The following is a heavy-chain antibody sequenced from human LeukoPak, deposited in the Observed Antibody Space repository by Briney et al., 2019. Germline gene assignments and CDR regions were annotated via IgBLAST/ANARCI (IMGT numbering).Heavy chain of an antibody. CDR1: GGTFSSYP. CDR2: IIPMFGTT. D-gene: IGHD4-11*01. V-gene: IGHV1-69*13. CDR3: ARVTQRDSNLYGMDV. Sequence: SVNVSCKASGGTFSSYPISWVRQAPGQGPAWMGGIIPMFGTTNYALKFQGRVTITADESTSTAYMELSSLDSEDTAVYYCARVTQRDSNLYGMDVWGQGTTVTVSS. J-gene: IGHJ6*02.